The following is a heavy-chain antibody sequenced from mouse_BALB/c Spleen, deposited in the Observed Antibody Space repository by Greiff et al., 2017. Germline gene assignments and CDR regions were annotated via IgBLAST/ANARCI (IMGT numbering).Heavy chain of an antibody. CDR2: IYPGDGDT. Sequence: QVQLQQSGPELVKPGASVKISCKASGYAFSSSWMNWVKQRPGQGLEWIGRIYPGDGDTNYNGKFKGKATLTADKSSSTAYMQLSSLTSVDSAVYFCARGDGNYVNYYAMDYWGQGTSVTVSS. CDR1: GYAFSSSW. CDR3: ARGDGNYVNYYAMDY. D-gene: IGHD2-1*01. J-gene: IGHJ4*01. V-gene: IGHV1-82*01.